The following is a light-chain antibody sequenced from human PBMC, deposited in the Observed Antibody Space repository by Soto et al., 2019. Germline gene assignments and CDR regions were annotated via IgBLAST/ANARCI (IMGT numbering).Light chain of an antibody. CDR2: AAS. V-gene: IGKV1-39*01. CDR1: QSVSGY. CDR3: QQTYTTPIT. Sequence: DLQMTQSPSSLSASVGYRVTITCRASQSVSGYLNWYQQKAGQAPELLIYAASSLQSGVPSRFRGSGSGTDFTLTINGLQPEDFAIYYCQQTYTTPITFGQGTRLEI. J-gene: IGKJ5*01.